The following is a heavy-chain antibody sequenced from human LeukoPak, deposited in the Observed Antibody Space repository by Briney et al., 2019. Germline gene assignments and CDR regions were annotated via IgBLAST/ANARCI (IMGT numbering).Heavy chain of an antibody. CDR3: AISGSYRRWFDP. V-gene: IGHV1-18*01. CDR1: GYTFTSYG. J-gene: IGHJ5*02. Sequence: ASVKVSCKASGYTFTSYGISWVRQAPGQGLEWMGWISAYNGNTNYAQKLQGRATMTRDTSISTAYMELSRLRSDDTAVYYCAISGSYRRWFDPWGQGTLVTVPS. CDR2: ISAYNGNT. D-gene: IGHD1-26*01.